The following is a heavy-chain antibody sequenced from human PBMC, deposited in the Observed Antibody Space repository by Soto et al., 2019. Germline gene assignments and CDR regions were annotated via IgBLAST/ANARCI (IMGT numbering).Heavy chain of an antibody. D-gene: IGHD1-7*01. Sequence: GVCLRLSCSPSVFTFSSYGMHWVLRNPVKVLDWVAVISYDGSNKYYADSVKGRFTISRDNSKNTLYLQMNSLRAGDTAVYYCAKDKIKLELRSNWFDPWGQGTLVTVSS. V-gene: IGHV3-30*18. CDR1: VFTFSSYG. CDR3: AKDKIKLELRSNWFDP. CDR2: ISYDGSNK. J-gene: IGHJ5*02.